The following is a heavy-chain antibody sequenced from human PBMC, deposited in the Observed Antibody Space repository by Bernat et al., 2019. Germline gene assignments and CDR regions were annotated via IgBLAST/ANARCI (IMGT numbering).Heavy chain of an antibody. V-gene: IGHV1-18*01. CDR1: GYTFPSHG. D-gene: IGHD6-13*01. CDR3: ARTTGPGLAAAGVLLT. CDR2: ISAYNGNT. Sequence: QVQLVQSGAEVKKPGASLKVSCKASGYTFPSHGISWVRQAPGQGLEWMGFISAYNGNTNYAQNLQGRVTMTTDTSTSTAYMELRSLRSDDTAVYYCARTTGPGLAAAGVLLTWGQGILVTVSS. J-gene: IGHJ5*02.